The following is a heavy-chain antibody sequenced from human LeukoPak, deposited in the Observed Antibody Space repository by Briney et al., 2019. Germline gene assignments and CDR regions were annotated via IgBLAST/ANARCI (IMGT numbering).Heavy chain of an antibody. CDR3: ARYFDWSFDY. CDR1: GFTFSSYW. V-gene: IGHV3-21*01. D-gene: IGHD3-9*01. J-gene: IGHJ4*02. Sequence: GGSLRLSCAASGFTFSSYWMSWVRQAPGKGLEWVSSISSGSSYIYYADSVKGRFTISRDNSKNTLYLQMNSLRAEDTAVYYCARYFDWSFDYWGQGTLVTVSS. CDR2: ISSGSSYI.